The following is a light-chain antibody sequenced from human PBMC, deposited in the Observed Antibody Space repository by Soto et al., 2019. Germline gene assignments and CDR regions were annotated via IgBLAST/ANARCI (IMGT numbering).Light chain of an antibody. CDR2: EIS. CDR3: LQCKSDSPMYT. Sequence: DIQMTQSPSTLSASVGDRVTITCRASQRINNWLAWYQQKPGKAPRLLIYEISTLENGVPSRFSGSGSGTEFTLTISSLQPDDFATYYCLQCKSDSPMYTFGQGTKLEIK. CDR1: QRINNW. V-gene: IGKV1-5*01. J-gene: IGKJ2*01.